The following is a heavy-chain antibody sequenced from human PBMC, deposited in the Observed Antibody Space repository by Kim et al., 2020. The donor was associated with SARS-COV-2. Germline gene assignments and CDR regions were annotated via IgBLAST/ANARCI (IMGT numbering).Heavy chain of an antibody. CDR2: IYNSGST. CDR1: GGSISTYY. D-gene: IGHD3-9*01. CDR3: ARARRATVTGYGLFDY. V-gene: IGHV4-59*13. J-gene: IGHJ4*02. Sequence: SETLSLTCTVSGGSISTYYWSWLRQPPGKGLEWIGYIYNSGSTNYNSSLKSRVTISEDASKNQFSLKLTSVTAADTAVYYCARARRATVTGYGLFDYWGLGTLVTVSS.